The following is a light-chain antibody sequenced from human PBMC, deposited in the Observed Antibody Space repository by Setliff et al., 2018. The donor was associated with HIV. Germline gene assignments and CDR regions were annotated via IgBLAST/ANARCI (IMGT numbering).Light chain of an antibody. J-gene: IGLJ2*01. CDR1: STDLGSYNL. CDR2: GVN. Sequence: QSVLTQPASVSGSPGQSITISCSGTSTDLGSYNLVSWYQQGPGKAPKLIIYGVNKRPSGVSNRLSGSKSGTTASLTISGLQADDESEYYCCSYAGRGTVVFGGGTKATVL. CDR3: CSYAGRGTVV. V-gene: IGLV2-23*02.